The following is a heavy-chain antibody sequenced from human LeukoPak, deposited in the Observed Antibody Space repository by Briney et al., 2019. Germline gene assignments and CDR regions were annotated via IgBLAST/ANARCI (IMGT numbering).Heavy chain of an antibody. V-gene: IGHV3-74*01. D-gene: IGHD2-21*02. CDR3: VRDQGDFYFDY. Sequence: GGSLRLSCAASGFTFSNYWMHWVRQAPGKGLVWVSRIKSDGSSTNYADSVKGRFTISRDNAKNTLYLQMNSLRAEDTAVFYCVRDQGDFYFDYWGQGTLVTVSS. J-gene: IGHJ4*02. CDR1: GFTFSNYW. CDR2: IKSDGSST.